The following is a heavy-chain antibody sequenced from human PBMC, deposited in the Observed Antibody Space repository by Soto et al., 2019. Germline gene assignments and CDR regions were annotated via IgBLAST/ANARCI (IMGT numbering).Heavy chain of an antibody. CDR1: GYSFTSYW. V-gene: IGHV5-10-1*04. Sequence: GESLKISCNGSGYSFTSYWISWVRQMPGKGLEWMGRIDPSDSYTNYSPSFQGQVTISVDKSISTAYLQWNSLKASDTAIYYCARTDNPSRHFHYWGQGTLVTVSS. CDR3: ARTDNPSRHFHY. D-gene: IGHD1-1*01. CDR2: IDPSDSYT. J-gene: IGHJ4*02.